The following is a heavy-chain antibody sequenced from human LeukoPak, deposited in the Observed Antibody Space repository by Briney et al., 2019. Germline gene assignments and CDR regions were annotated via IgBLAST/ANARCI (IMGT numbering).Heavy chain of an antibody. J-gene: IGHJ4*02. D-gene: IGHD3-22*01. CDR2: ISGSGTTT. CDR3: ARGRKGGYDSSGYYSYYFDY. CDR1: GFTFSSYT. V-gene: IGHV3-23*01. Sequence: GGSLRLSCAASGFTFSSYTMSWVRQAPGKGLEWVSAISGSGTTTYYADSVKGRFTISRDNSKNTLYLQMNSLRAEDTAVYYCARGRKGGYDSSGYYSYYFDYWGQGTLVTVSS.